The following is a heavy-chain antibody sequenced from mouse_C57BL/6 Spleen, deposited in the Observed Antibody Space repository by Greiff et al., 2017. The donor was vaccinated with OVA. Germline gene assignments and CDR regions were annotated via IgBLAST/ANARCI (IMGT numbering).Heavy chain of an antibody. CDR2: IYPGDGDT. CDR1: GYAFSSYW. V-gene: IGHV1-80*01. Sequence: QVQLQQSGAELVKPGASVKISCKASGYAFSSYWMNWVKQRPGKGLEWIGQIYPGDGDTNYNGKFKGKATLTADKSSSTAYMQLSSLTSEDSAVYFCARATTVVPDLDYWGKGTTLTVSS. J-gene: IGHJ2*01. CDR3: ARATTVVPDLDY. D-gene: IGHD1-1*01.